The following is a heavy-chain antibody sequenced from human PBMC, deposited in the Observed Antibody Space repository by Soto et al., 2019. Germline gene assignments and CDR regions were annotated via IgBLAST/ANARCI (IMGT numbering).Heavy chain of an antibody. CDR2: ISYDGSNK. D-gene: IGHD2-15*01. Sequence: GGSLRLSCAASGFTFSSYGMHWVRQAPGKGLEWVAVISYDGSNKYYADSVKGRFTISRDNSKNTLYLQMNSLRAEDTAVYYCAKELGGGLDERFYFDYWGQGTLVTVSS. J-gene: IGHJ4*02. CDR1: GFTFSSYG. V-gene: IGHV3-30*18. CDR3: AKELGGGLDERFYFDY.